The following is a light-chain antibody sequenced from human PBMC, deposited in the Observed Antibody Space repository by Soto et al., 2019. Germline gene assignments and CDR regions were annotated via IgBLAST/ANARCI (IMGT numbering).Light chain of an antibody. CDR2: AAS. Sequence: DIQMTQSPSSLSASVGDRVTITCWASQSISSYLNWYQQKPGKAPKRLIYAASSLQSGGPSRFSGSGSGTDFTLTISSLQAEDVATDYCQQSYSTLVYTFGQGTKLEIK. CDR1: QSISSY. CDR3: QQSYSTLVYT. V-gene: IGKV1-39*01. J-gene: IGKJ2*01.